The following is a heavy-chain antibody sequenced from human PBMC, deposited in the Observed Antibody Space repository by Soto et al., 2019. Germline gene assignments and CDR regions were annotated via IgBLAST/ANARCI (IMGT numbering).Heavy chain of an antibody. CDR3: ARFNWYFDL. Sequence: SETLSLTCTFSGGSISSSSYYLGWIRQPPGKGLEWIGSISYSVSTYYNPSLKSRVTISVDTSKNQFSLKLSSVTAADTAMYYCARFNWYFDLWGRGTLVTVSS. CDR2: ISYSVST. V-gene: IGHV4-39*07. J-gene: IGHJ2*01. CDR1: GGSISSSSYY.